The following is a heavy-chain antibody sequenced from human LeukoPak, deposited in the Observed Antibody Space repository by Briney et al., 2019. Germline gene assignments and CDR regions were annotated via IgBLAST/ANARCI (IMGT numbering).Heavy chain of an antibody. V-gene: IGHV5-51*01. Sequence: GESLKISCKVSGYSFATYWIGWVRQMPGKGLEWLGIIYPGDSDTRYSPSFQGQVIMSADKSISTAYLQWSSLKASDTAMYYCARQSTGCFDYWGLGTLVTVPS. CDR3: ARQSTGCFDY. CDR2: IYPGDSDT. CDR1: GYSFATYW. J-gene: IGHJ4*02. D-gene: IGHD6-19*01.